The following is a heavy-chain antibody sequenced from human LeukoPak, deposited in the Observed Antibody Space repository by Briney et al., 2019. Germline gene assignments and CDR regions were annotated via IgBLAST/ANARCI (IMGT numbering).Heavy chain of an antibody. V-gene: IGHV3-7*01. D-gene: IGHD1-7*01. CDR3: ARDLVAGTTLSWYFDL. J-gene: IGHJ2*01. CDR2: IRQDGNEK. CDR1: GFTFSRFW. Sequence: GGSLRLSCAASGFTFSRFWMTWVRQAPGKGLEWVANIRQDGNEKFYVDSVKGRFTISRDNARNSVYLQMSSLRAEDTAVYYCARDLVAGTTLSWYFDLWGRGTLVTVSS.